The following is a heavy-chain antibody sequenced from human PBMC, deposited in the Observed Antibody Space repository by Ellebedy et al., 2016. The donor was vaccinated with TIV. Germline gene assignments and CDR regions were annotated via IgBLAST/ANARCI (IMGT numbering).Heavy chain of an antibody. CDR3: ATSASGSYYLEQVGQNFDY. J-gene: IGHJ4*02. Sequence: GESLKISXAASRFMVRPYAIHWVRQAPGKGLEWVAVIWYDGSNKYYADSVKGRFTISRDNSKNTLYLQMNSLRAEDTAVYYCATSASGSYYLEQVGQNFDYWGQGTLVTVSS. CDR1: RFMVRPYA. CDR2: IWYDGSNK. V-gene: IGHV3-33*08. D-gene: IGHD1-26*01.